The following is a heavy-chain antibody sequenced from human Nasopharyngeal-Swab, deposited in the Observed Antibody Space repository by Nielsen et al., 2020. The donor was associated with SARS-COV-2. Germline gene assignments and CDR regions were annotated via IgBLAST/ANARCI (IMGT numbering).Heavy chain of an antibody. CDR3: AASRGPGSYYYGSGDQSMDV. CDR1: GYSFTSYW. D-gene: IGHD3-10*01. CDR2: IDPSDSYT. Sequence: GESLKISCKGSGYSFTSYWISWVRQMPGKGLEWMGRIDPSDSYTNYSPSFQGHVTISADKSISTAYLQWSSLKAPDTAMYYCAASRGPGSYYYGSGDQSMDVWGQGTTVTVSS. V-gene: IGHV5-10-1*01. J-gene: IGHJ6*02.